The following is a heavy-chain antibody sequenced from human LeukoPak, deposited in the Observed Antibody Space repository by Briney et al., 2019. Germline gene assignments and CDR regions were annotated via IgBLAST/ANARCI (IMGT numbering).Heavy chain of an antibody. CDR3: ARDRGGNFDY. CDR2: ISSSSYI. CDR1: EFTFSDYT. V-gene: IGHV3-69-1*01. Sequence: PGGSLRLSCAASEFTFSDYTMNWVRQAPGKGLEWVSAISSSSYIYYADSVKGRFTISRDNAKSSLFLQMNSLRAEDTAVYYCARDRGGNFDYWGQGTLVTVSS. J-gene: IGHJ4*02. D-gene: IGHD4-23*01.